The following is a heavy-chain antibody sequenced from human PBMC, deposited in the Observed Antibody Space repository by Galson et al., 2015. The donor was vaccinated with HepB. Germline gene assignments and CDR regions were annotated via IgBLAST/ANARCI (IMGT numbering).Heavy chain of an antibody. Sequence: SLRLSCAASGFTFSSYSMNWVRQAPGKGLEWVSYISSSSSTIYYADSVTGRFTISRDNAKNSLYLQMNSLRAEDTAVYYCARAKGMITFGGVIVPDAFDIWGQGTMVTVSS. CDR3: ARAKGMITFGGVIVPDAFDI. J-gene: IGHJ3*02. CDR1: GFTFSSYS. CDR2: ISSSSSTI. V-gene: IGHV3-48*01. D-gene: IGHD3-16*02.